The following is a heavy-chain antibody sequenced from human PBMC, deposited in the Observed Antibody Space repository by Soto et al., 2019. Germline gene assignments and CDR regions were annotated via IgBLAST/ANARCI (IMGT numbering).Heavy chain of an antibody. CDR2: IIPIFGTP. J-gene: IGHJ4*02. CDR3: ARDRDDYGSGNYYNRIYF. D-gene: IGHD3-10*01. V-gene: IGHV1-69*01. Sequence: QVQLVQSGAEVKKPGSSVKVSCKASGGIFSTYAISWLRQAPGQGLEWMGGIIPIFGTPNYAQRFQGRATITADESTSTAYMELSRLRSEDTAVYYCARDRDDYGSGNYYNRIYFWGQGTLVTVSS. CDR1: GGIFSTYA.